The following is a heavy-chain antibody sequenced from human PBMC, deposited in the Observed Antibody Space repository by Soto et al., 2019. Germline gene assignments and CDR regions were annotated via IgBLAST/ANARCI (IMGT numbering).Heavy chain of an antibody. D-gene: IGHD3-3*01. Sequence: SETLSLTCTVSGGSISSGDYYWSWIRQPPGKGLEWIGYIYYSGSTYYNPSLKSRVTISVDTSKNQFSLKLSSVTAADTAVYYCARDRLFWSGYYRSTGYYGMDVWGQGTTVTVSS. CDR1: GGSISSGDYY. CDR2: IYYSGST. CDR3: ARDRLFWSGYYRSTGYYGMDV. V-gene: IGHV4-30-4*01. J-gene: IGHJ6*02.